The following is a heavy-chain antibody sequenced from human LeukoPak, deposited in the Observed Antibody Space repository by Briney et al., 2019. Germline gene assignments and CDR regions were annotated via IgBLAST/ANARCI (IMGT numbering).Heavy chain of an antibody. CDR3: AKNAAAITYYYYYYMDV. Sequence: SGGSLRLSCAASGFIFSDYYMSWIRQAPGKGLEWVSYISGVGNIIYYADSVKGRFTISRDNSKNSLYLQMNSLRAEDTALYYCAKNAAAITYYYYYYMDVWGKGTTVTVSS. J-gene: IGHJ6*03. V-gene: IGHV3-11*01. CDR2: ISGVGNII. D-gene: IGHD6-13*01. CDR1: GFIFSDYY.